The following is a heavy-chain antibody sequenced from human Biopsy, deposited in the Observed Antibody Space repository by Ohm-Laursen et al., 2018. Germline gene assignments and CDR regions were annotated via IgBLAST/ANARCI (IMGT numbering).Heavy chain of an antibody. D-gene: IGHD6-13*01. CDR1: GASISSAAYH. CDR2: ISHSGST. V-gene: IGHV4-31*01. CDR3: AGAPSGTSLYDP. Sequence: SQTLSLTCTVSGASISSAAYHWSWIRQLPGKGLEWIGYISHSGSTSYNPSPRSLVTISTDTSTNQFSLKVRSVTAADTAMYYCAGAPSGTSLYDPWGQGILVTVSS. J-gene: IGHJ5*02.